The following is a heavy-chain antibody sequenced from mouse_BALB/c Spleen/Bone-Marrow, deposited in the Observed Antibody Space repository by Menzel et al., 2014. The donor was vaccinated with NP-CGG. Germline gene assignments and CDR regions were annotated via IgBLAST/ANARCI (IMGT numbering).Heavy chain of an antibody. CDR2: IDPANGNT. CDR1: GFNIKDTY. CDR3: ARYYYAMDY. J-gene: IGHJ4*01. Sequence: VQLKESGAELVKPGASVKLSCTASGFNIKDTYMHWVKQRPERGLEWIGRIDPANGNTKYDPKFQGKATITADTSSNTAYLQLSSLTSEDTAVYYCARYYYAMDYWGQGTSVTVSS. V-gene: IGHV14-3*02.